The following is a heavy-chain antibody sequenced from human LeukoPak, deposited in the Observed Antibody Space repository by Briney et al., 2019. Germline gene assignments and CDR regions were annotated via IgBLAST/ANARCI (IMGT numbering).Heavy chain of an antibody. CDR3: ARDYDSSGYYYVAYYYGMDV. J-gene: IGHJ6*02. CDR1: GFTFSSYN. D-gene: IGHD3-22*01. CDR2: ISSSSSYI. V-gene: IGHV3-21*01. Sequence: GGSLRLSCAASGFTFSSYNMTWVRQAPGKGLEWVSSISSSSSYIYYADSVKGRFTISRDNAKNSLYLQMNSLRAEDTAVYYCARDYDSSGYYYVAYYYGMDVWGQGTTVTVSS.